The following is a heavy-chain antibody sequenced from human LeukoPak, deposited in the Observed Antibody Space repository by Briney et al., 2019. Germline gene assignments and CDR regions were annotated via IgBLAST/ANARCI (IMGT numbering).Heavy chain of an antibody. CDR3: AKVSGTGGFDY. CDR2: ISNTGDII. V-gene: IGHV3-48*03. Sequence: PGGSLRLSCAASGFTFSNYEMNWVRQAPGKGLEWISHISNTGDIIHYADSVEGRFTISRDNARNSLYLQMNSLRAEDTAVYYCAKVSGTGGFDYWGQGTLVTVSS. J-gene: IGHJ4*02. D-gene: IGHD3-10*01. CDR1: GFTFSNYE.